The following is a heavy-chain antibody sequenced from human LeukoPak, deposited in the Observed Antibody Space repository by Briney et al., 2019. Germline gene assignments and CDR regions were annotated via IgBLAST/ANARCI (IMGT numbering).Heavy chain of an antibody. CDR3: ARHSRYYYDSSGSGGDY. CDR1: GDRFTSNW. CDR2: IYLIDSDT. D-gene: IGHD3-22*01. Sequence: GESLKISCKGSGDRFTSNWIGWVRQVPGKGLEWMGIIYLIDSDTRYSPSFQGQVTISADKSISTAYLQWSSLKASDTAMYYCARHSRYYYDSSGSGGDYWGQGTLVTVSS. J-gene: IGHJ4*02. V-gene: IGHV5-51*01.